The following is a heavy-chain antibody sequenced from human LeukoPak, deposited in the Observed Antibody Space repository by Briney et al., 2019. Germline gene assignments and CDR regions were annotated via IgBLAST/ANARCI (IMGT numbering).Heavy chain of an antibody. CDR2: IYTSGST. CDR3: ARDVGGYNYGYSLDY. CDR1: GGSISSYY. Sequence: SETLSLTCTVSGGSISSYYWNCVRQPAGKGLERIGRIYTSGSTSYNSSLKSRVTMSVDTSKNQFSLRLSSVTAADTAVYYCARDVGGYNYGYSLDYWGQGTLVSVSS. D-gene: IGHD5-18*01. J-gene: IGHJ4*02. V-gene: IGHV4-4*07.